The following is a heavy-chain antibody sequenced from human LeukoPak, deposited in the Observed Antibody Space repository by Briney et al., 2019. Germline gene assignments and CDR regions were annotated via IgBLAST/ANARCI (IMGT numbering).Heavy chain of an antibody. CDR1: GYTFTSYG. D-gene: IGHD5-12*01. Sequence: GASVKVSCKASGYTFTSYGISWVRQAPEQGLEWMGIINPSGGSTSYAQKFQGRVTMTRDTSTSTVYMELSSLRSEDTAVYYCARGVSRDGYTYFDYWGQGTLVTVSS. J-gene: IGHJ4*02. CDR2: INPSGGST. CDR3: ARGVSRDGYTYFDY. V-gene: IGHV1-46*01.